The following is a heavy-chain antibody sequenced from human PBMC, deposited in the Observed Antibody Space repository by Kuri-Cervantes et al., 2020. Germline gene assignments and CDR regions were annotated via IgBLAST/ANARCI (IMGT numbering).Heavy chain of an antibody. Sequence: ASVKVSCKASGYTFTGFYIHWVRQAPGQGLEWMAWINPNNGVTNYAQKFQGWVTLTRDTSISTAYMELSRLRSDDTAVYYCARVNRYAYWYFDLWGRGTLVTVSS. V-gene: IGHV1-2*04. CDR1: GYTFTGFY. D-gene: IGHD2-8*01. CDR2: INPNNGVT. CDR3: ARVNRYAYWYFDL. J-gene: IGHJ2*01.